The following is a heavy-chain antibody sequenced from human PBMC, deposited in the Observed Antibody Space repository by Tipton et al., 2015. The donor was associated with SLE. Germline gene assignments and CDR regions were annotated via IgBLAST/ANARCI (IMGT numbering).Heavy chain of an antibody. CDR2: IYYSGSA. V-gene: IGHV4-59*01. Sequence: GASISSYYWSWIRQTPGKGLEWLGFIYYSGSARYNPSLESRVTISIDMSQNQFSLTLSSVTAADTAVYFCARNYYATGTYKYYYYYYMDVWGKGTTVTVSS. CDR3: ARNYYATGTYKYYYYYYMDV. CDR1: GASISSYY. J-gene: IGHJ6*03. D-gene: IGHD1-7*01.